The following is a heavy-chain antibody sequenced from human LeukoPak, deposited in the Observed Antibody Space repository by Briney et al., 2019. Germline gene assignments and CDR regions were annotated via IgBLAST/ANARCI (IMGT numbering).Heavy chain of an antibody. J-gene: IGHJ4*02. CDR2: VSYDGSYK. D-gene: IGHD1-1*01. CDR1: GFTFSKFA. V-gene: IGHV3-30*04. Sequence: TGGSLRLSCAAAGFTFSKFAMHWVRQAPGKGLEWVAVVSYDGSYKYYADSVKGRFTISKGNSKNTLYLQMNSLRAEDTAVYYCARAPGYGAAYYFDYWGQGTLVTVSS. CDR3: ARAPGYGAAYYFDY.